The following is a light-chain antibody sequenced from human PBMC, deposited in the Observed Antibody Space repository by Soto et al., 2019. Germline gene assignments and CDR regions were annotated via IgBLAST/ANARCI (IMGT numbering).Light chain of an antibody. CDR1: QSVSSN. V-gene: IGKV3-15*01. CDR2: AAS. CDR3: QQYNNWPPWT. Sequence: EIVMTQSPATLSVSPGERATLSCRASQSVSSNLAWYQQKPGQAPRLLSYAASTRATGIPARFSGSGSGTEFTLPISSLQSEDFAVYYCQQYNNWPPWTVGQGTKVEIK. J-gene: IGKJ1*01.